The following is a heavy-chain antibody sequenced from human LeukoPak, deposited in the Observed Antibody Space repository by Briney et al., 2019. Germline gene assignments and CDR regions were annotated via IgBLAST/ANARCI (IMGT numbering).Heavy chain of an antibody. CDR2: ISGSSSDI. Sequence: GGSLRLSCAASGFTFGSYSMNWVRQAPGKGLEWVSYISGSSSDIKYADSVKGRFTISRDNSKNTLYLQMNTLRAEDTAVYYCAKPNYGGNSYFDLWGRGTLVAVSS. J-gene: IGHJ2*01. V-gene: IGHV3-21*05. D-gene: IGHD4-23*01. CDR3: AKPNYGGNSYFDL. CDR1: GFTFGSYS.